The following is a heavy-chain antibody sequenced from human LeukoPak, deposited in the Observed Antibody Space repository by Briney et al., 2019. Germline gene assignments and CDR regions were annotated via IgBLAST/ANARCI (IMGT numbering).Heavy chain of an antibody. J-gene: IGHJ4*02. CDR3: ARGIGYCSSTSCYTAPSDY. CDR1: GFIFSNYG. CDR2: IWYDGSNK. V-gene: IGHV3-33*01. Sequence: SGGSLRLSCAASGFIFSNYGMHWVRQAPGKGLEWVAVIWYDGSNKYYADSVKGRFTISRDNSKNTLYLQMNSLRAEDTAVYYCARGIGYCSSTSCYTAPSDYWGQGTLVTVSS. D-gene: IGHD2-2*02.